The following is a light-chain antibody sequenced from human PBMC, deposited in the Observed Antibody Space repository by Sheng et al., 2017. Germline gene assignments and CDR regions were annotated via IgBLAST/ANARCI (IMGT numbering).Light chain of an antibody. CDR1: QGISSY. V-gene: IGKV1-9*01. J-gene: IGKJ4*01. CDR2: AAS. Sequence: DIQLTQSPSFLSASVGDRVTITCRASQGISSYLAWYQQKPGKAPKLLIYAASTLQSGVPSRFSGSGSGTEFTLTISSLQPEDFATYYCQQLNSYPLGSTFGGGTEGGDQT. CDR3: QQLNSYPLGST.